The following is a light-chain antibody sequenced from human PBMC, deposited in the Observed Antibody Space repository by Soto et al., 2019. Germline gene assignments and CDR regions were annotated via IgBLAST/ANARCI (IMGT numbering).Light chain of an antibody. CDR2: DAS. J-gene: IGKJ1*01. CDR3: QQYNQLRT. V-gene: IGKV3-15*01. CDR1: QSVDSN. Sequence: WPATGFASKSERATLSCRASQSVDSNLAWYQQKPGQPPRLLIYDASTRATGIPARISGSGSGTEFTLTISSLQSEDCAVYYCQQYNQLRTFGQGTKVDIK.